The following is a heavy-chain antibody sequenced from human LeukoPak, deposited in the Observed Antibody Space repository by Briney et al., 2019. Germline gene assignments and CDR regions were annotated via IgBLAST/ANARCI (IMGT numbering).Heavy chain of an antibody. CDR1: GFTFSSYG. J-gene: IGHJ4*02. Sequence: GGSLRLSCAASGFTFSSYGMHWVRQAPGKGLEWVANINEDGSYKFHADSVKGRLTISRDNSKNSLYLQMSSLRADDTAVYYCARDATRGGDNDYWGQGTRVIVSS. V-gene: IGHV3-7*01. CDR3: ARDATRGGDNDY. D-gene: IGHD2-21*02. CDR2: INEDGSYK.